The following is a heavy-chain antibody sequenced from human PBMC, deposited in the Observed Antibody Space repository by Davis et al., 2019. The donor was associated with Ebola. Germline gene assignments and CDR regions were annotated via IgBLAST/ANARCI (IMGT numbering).Heavy chain of an antibody. CDR2: IKQDGIAK. CDR3: ARAADSSGYYSPLDY. D-gene: IGHD3-22*01. CDR1: GFTLSRYE. Sequence: PGGSLRLSCAASGFTLSRYEMIWVRQAPGKGLEWVANIKQDGIAKYYVDSVKGRFTISRDNSKNTLYLQMNSLRAEDTAVYYCARAADSSGYYSPLDYWGQGTLVTVSS. V-gene: IGHV3-7*01. J-gene: IGHJ4*02.